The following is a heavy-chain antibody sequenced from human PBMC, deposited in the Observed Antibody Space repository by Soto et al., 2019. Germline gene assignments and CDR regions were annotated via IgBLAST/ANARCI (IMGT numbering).Heavy chain of an antibody. CDR1: GFTFSSYG. V-gene: IGHV3-30*18. Sequence: QVQLVESEGGVVQPGRSLRLSCAASGFTFSSYGMHWVRQAPGKGQEWEAVISYDGSNKYYADSVKGRFTISRDNSKNTLYLQMNSLRAEDTAVYYCAKDLSSIMITFGVIDYWGQGTLVTVSS. CDR2: ISYDGSNK. CDR3: AKDLSSIMITFGVIDY. D-gene: IGHD3-16*01. J-gene: IGHJ4*02.